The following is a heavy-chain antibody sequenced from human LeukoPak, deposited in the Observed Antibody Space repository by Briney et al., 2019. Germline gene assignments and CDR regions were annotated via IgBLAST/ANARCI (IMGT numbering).Heavy chain of an antibody. CDR2: IIPIFGTA. Sequence: SVKVSCKASGYTFTSYYMHWVRQAPGQGLEWMGRIIPIFGTANYAQKFQGRVTITTDESTSTAYMELSSLRSEDTAVYYCATTVSGEVIDYWGQGTLVTVSS. CDR3: ATTVSGEVIDY. D-gene: IGHD3-16*01. CDR1: GYTFTSYY. J-gene: IGHJ4*02. V-gene: IGHV1-69*05.